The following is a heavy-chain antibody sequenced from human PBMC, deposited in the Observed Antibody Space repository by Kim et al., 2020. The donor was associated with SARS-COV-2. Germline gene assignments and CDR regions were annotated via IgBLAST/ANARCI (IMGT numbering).Heavy chain of an antibody. CDR2: INTNTGNP. CDR1: GYTFTSYA. D-gene: IGHD3-9*01. V-gene: IGHV7-4-1*02. CDR3: ATYYDILTGYYDAGWAFDY. Sequence: ASVKVSCKASGYTFTSYAMNWVRQAPGQGLEWMGWINTNTGNPTYAQGFTGRFVLSLDTSVSTAYLQISSLKAEDTAVYYCATYYDILTGYYDAGWAFDYWGQGTLVTVSS. J-gene: IGHJ4*02.